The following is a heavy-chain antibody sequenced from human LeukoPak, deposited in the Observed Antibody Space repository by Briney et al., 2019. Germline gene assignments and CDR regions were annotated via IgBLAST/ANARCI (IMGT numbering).Heavy chain of an antibody. J-gene: IGHJ6*02. CDR1: GFTFSSYW. CDR3: ARTEALGAYYDFWSGYTPGYYYGMDV. V-gene: IGHV3-7*01. Sequence: GGSLRLSCAGSGFTFSSYWMSWVRQAPGKGLEWVANIKQDGSEKYYVDSVKGRFTISRDIAKNSLYLQMNSLRAEDTAVYYCARTEALGAYYDFWSGYTPGYYYGMDVWGQGTTVTVSS. CDR2: IKQDGSEK. D-gene: IGHD3-3*01.